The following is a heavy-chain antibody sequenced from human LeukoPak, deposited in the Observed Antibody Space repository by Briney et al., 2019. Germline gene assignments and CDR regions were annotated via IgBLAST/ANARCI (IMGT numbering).Heavy chain of an antibody. D-gene: IGHD6-19*01. CDR3: AKDHLPGIVVADRDY. CDR2: ISYDGSNK. Sequence: GGSLRLSCAASGFTFSSSGMHWVRQAPGKGLEWVAVISYDGSNKYYADSVKGRFTISRDNSKNTLYLQMNSLRAEDTAVYYCAKDHLPGIVVADRDYWGQGTLVTVSS. J-gene: IGHJ4*02. CDR1: GFTFSSSG. V-gene: IGHV3-30*18.